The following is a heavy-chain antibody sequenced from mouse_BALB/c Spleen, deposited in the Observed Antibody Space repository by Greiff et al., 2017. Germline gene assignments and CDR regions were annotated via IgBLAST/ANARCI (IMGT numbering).Heavy chain of an antibody. J-gene: IGHJ4*01. Sequence: DVKLVESGGGLVKPGGSLKLSCAASGFAFSSYDMSWVRQTPEKRLEWVAYISSGGGSTYYPDTVKGRFTISRDNAKNTLYLQMSSLKSEDTAMYYCARHVLRRLRNYAMDYWGQGTSVTVSS. CDR3: ARHVLRRLRNYAMDY. D-gene: IGHD1-2*01. CDR1: GFAFSSYD. V-gene: IGHV5-12-1*01. CDR2: ISSGGGST.